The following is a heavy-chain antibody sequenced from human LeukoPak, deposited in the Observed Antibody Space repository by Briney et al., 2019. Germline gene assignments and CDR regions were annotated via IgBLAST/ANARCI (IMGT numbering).Heavy chain of an antibody. CDR2: IQSDGSVQ. CDR1: GFSFSSYW. CDR3: ARIPRGSGWSFLDF. Sequence: GGSPRLSCAASGFSFSSYWMSWVRQAPGKGLEWVANIQSDGSVQQYVDSVKGRLTISRDNAKNSLYLQMNSLRAEDTAVYYCARIPRGSGWSFLDFWGQGTLVTVTS. D-gene: IGHD6-19*01. J-gene: IGHJ4*02. V-gene: IGHV3-7*01.